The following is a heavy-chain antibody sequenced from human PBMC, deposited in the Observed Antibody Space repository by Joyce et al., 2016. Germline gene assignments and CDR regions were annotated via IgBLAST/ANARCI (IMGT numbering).Heavy chain of an antibody. CDR3: ARDTSRMTLKGMDV. Sequence: QVYLEQSGAEVRKPGSSVKVSCKASRGTFSSYSIAWVRKAPGEGLEWMGESIPIFGTTNEADKFQGRVSMTADALTSTANMELSGLTFEDTAIYYCARDTSRMTLKGMDVWGQGTTVTVSS. J-gene: IGHJ6*02. CDR2: SIPIFGTT. D-gene: IGHD2-21*02. V-gene: IGHV1-69*12. CDR1: RGTFSSYS.